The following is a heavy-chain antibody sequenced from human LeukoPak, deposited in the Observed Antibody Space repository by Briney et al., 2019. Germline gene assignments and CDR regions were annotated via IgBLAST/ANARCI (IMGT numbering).Heavy chain of an antibody. CDR1: GFTFSSYW. J-gene: IGHJ3*02. D-gene: IGHD3-22*01. CDR2: IRQDGSEK. V-gene: IGHV3-7*01. Sequence: GGSLRLSCAASGFTFSSYWMNWVRQAPGKGLEWVANIRQDGSEKYYVDSVKGRFTISRDNAKNSLYLQMNSLGAEDTAVYYCARDRGSSGYYYEDAFDIWGQGTMVTVSS. CDR3: ARDRGSSGYYYEDAFDI.